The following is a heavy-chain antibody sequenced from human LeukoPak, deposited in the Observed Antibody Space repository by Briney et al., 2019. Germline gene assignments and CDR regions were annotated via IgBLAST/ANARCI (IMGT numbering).Heavy chain of an antibody. CDR2: INPKSGGT. V-gene: IGHV1-2*02. Sequence: ASVKLSCKASAYGFTACYQQRNRLAPGQGLEWMGWINPKSGGTEYAQRFQGRVTMTRDTSISTAYMELSRLRSDDTAVYYCATEQCSANSCYEDYYNGLDVWRQGTTVTVSS. CDR1: AYGFTACY. D-gene: IGHD2-2*01. J-gene: IGHJ6*01. CDR3: ATEQCSANSCYEDYYNGLDV.